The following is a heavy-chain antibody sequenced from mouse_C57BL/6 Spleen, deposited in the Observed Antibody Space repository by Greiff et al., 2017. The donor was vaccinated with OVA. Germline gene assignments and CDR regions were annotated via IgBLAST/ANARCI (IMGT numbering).Heavy chain of an antibody. J-gene: IGHJ3*01. D-gene: IGHD2-3*01. CDR3: ERSDDGYYPRGFAY. Sequence: VQLQQPGAELVMPGASVKLSCKASGYTFTSYWMHWVKQRPGQGLEWIGEIDPSDSYTNYNQKFKGKSTLTVDKSSSTAYMQLSSLRSEDSAVYDCERSDDGYYPRGFAYWGQGTLVTVSA. CDR2: IDPSDSYT. V-gene: IGHV1-69*01. CDR1: GYTFTSYW.